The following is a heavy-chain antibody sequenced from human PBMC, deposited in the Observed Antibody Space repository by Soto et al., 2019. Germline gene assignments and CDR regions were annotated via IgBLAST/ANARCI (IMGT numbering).Heavy chain of an antibody. CDR2: IYPGDSDT. Sequence: GESLKISCMGSGYKVSTWHNFTSYWIAWVRQMPGEGLEWMGIIYPGDSDTRYSPSFQGQVTISADKSINSVYLQWSSLKASDTATYYCARLGFNYDFLSGYYNVHHYYVIDVRGQRTTVTVSS. CDR3: ARLGFNYDFLSGYYNVHHYYVIDV. V-gene: IGHV5-51*01. D-gene: IGHD3-3*01. J-gene: IGHJ6*02. CDR1: GYKVSTWHNFTSYW.